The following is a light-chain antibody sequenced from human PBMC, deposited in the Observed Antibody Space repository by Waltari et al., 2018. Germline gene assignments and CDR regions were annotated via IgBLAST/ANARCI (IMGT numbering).Light chain of an antibody. J-gene: IGKJ2*03. CDR1: KNIRRY. Sequence: DLQMTQSPSSLSASVGDRVTISCRASKNIRRYLSWYQQKPGKAPKLVIYAASTLQSGVPSRFSGSGSGTNFTLTITSLQAEDFATYFCQASYTTPYSFGQGTKVEIK. V-gene: IGKV1-39*01. CDR2: AAS. CDR3: QASYTTPYS.